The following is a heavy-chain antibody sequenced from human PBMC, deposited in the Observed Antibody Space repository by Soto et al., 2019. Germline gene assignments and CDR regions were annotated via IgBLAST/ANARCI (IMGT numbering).Heavy chain of an antibody. CDR1: GFTFSSYA. CDR2: ISSNGGST. CDR3: ARGAKRGTVTTSPGFQFDP. V-gene: IGHV3-64*01. D-gene: IGHD4-17*01. Sequence: EVQLVESGGGLVQPGGSLRLSCAASGFTFSSYAMHWVRQAPGKGLEYVSAISSNGGSTYYANSVKGRFTISRDNSKNTLYLQMGSLRAEDMAVYYCARGAKRGTVTTSPGFQFDPWGQGTLVTVSS. J-gene: IGHJ5*02.